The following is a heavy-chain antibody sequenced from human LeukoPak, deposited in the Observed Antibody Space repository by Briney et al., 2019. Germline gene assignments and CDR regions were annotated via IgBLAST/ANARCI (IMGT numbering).Heavy chain of an antibody. D-gene: IGHD2-2*01. Sequence: SQTLSLTCTVSGGSISSGDYYWSWIRRPPGEGLEWSGYIYYSGSTYYNPSLKSRVTISVDTSKNQFSLKLSSVTAADTAVYYCARVSKGAKRYCSSTSCYWHYGMDVWGQGTTVTVSS. CDR1: GGSISSGDYY. CDR3: ARVSKGAKRYCSSTSCYWHYGMDV. J-gene: IGHJ6*02. CDR2: IYYSGST. V-gene: IGHV4-30-4*01.